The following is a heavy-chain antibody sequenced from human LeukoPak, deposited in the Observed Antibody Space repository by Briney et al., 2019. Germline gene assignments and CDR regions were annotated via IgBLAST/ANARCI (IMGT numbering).Heavy chain of an antibody. CDR3: ANLDSVFDY. V-gene: IGHV3-21*04. Sequence: GGSLRLSCAASGFTFSSYSMNWVRQAPGKGLEWVSSISSSSSYIYYADSVKGRFTISRDNSKNTVYLDMNSLRAEDTAVYYCANLDSVFDYWGQGTLVTVSS. D-gene: IGHD3-9*01. CDR1: GFTFSSYS. J-gene: IGHJ4*02. CDR2: ISSSSSYI.